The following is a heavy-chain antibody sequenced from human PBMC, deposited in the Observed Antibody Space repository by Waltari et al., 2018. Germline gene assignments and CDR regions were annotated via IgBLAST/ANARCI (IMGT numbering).Heavy chain of an antibody. CDR1: GFTFRDYW. J-gene: IGHJ3*01. V-gene: IGHV3-7*01. D-gene: IGHD5-18*01. Sequence: EVQLVESGGGLVQPGGSLRLSCAAYGFTFRDYWMSWVRQAPGKGLEWVADVKQDGSKKYYVDSVRGRFTISRDNAENLLYLQMSSLRAEDTAVYFCMRDWDTDMSFDVWGQGTVVTVSS. CDR3: MRDWDTDMSFDV. CDR2: VKQDGSKK.